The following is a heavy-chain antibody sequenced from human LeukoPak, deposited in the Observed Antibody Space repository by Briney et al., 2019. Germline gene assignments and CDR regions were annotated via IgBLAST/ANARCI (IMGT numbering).Heavy chain of an antibody. CDR1: GGTFSSYA. Sequence: GASVKVSCKASGGTFSSYAISWVRQAPGQGLERMGRIIPIFGIANYAQKFQGRVTITADKSTSTAYMELSSLRSEDTAVYYCARASYYYDSSGYYLDYWGQGTLVTVSS. CDR3: ARASYYYDSSGYYLDY. J-gene: IGHJ4*02. D-gene: IGHD3-22*01. CDR2: IIPIFGIA. V-gene: IGHV1-69*04.